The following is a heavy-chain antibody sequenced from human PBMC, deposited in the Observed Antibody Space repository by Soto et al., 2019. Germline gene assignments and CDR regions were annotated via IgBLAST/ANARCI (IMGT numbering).Heavy chain of an antibody. D-gene: IGHD2-2*01. V-gene: IGHV4-34*01. Sequence: TLSLTCAVYGGSFSGYYWSWIRQPPGKGLEWIGEINHSGSTNYNPSLKSRVTISVDTSKNQFSLKLSSVTAADTAVYYCARGRAGYCSSTSCYPAGRYYYYYGMDVWGQGTTVTVSS. CDR3: ARGRAGYCSSTSCYPAGRYYYYYGMDV. J-gene: IGHJ6*02. CDR2: INHSGST. CDR1: GGSFSGYY.